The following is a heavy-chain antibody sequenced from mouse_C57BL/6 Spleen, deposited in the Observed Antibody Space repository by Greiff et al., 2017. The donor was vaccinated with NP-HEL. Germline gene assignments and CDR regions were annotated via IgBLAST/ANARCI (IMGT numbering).Heavy chain of an antibody. Sequence: DVKLQESGPELVKPGDSVKISCKASGYSFTGYFVNWVMQSHGQSLEWIGRINPYNGDTFYNQKFKGKATLTVAKSSSTAHMELRSLTTEDSAVYYCARGGSYYGSSGGIDYWGQGTTLTVSS. D-gene: IGHD1-1*01. CDR2: INPYNGDT. CDR3: ARGGSYYGSSGGIDY. CDR1: GYSFTGYF. V-gene: IGHV1-20*01. J-gene: IGHJ2*01.